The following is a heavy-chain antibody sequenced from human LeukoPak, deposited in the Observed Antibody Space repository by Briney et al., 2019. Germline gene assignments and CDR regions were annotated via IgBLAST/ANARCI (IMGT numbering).Heavy chain of an antibody. Sequence: EASVKVSCKASGYTFTSYGISWVRQAPGQGLEWMGWISAYNGNTNYAQKLQGRVTMTTDTSTSTAYMELRSLRSDDTAVYYCARSLAVAGTRPNFDYWGQGTLVTVSS. J-gene: IGHJ4*02. CDR1: GYTFTSYG. D-gene: IGHD6-19*01. V-gene: IGHV1-18*01. CDR3: ARSLAVAGTRPNFDY. CDR2: ISAYNGNT.